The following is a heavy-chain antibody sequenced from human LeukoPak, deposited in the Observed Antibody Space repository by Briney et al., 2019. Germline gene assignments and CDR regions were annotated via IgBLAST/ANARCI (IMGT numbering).Heavy chain of an antibody. Sequence: ASVKVSCKASGYTFTSYDINWVRQATGQGLEWMGWMNPNSGNTGYAQKFQGRVTITRNTSISTAYMELSSLRSEDTAVYYCGGWGGGGPYGDYVPDYWGQGTLVTVSS. CDR1: GYTFTSYD. J-gene: IGHJ4*02. CDR2: MNPNSGNT. D-gene: IGHD4-17*01. CDR3: GGWGGGGPYGDYVPDY. V-gene: IGHV1-8*03.